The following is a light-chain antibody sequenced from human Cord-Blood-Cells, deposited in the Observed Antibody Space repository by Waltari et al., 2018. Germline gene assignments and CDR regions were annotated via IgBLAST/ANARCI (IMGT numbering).Light chain of an antibody. CDR2: DAS. Sequence: AIQLTQSPSSLSASVGDRVTITCRASQGISSALAWYQQKPGKAPKLLIYDASSLESGVPSRFSGSGSGTDFTLTISSLQPEDFATYYCQQFNSYPHGVTFCPGTKVDIK. J-gene: IGKJ3*01. CDR3: QQFNSYPHGVT. V-gene: IGKV1-13*02. CDR1: QGISSA.